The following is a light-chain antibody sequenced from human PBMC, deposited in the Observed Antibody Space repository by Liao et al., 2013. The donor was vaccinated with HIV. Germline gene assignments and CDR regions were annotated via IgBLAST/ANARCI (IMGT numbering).Light chain of an antibody. CDR1: NIGSYS. Sequence: SYELTQPPSVSVAPGKTATITCGGNNIGSYSVHWYQQKAGEAPVLVIYYDSHRPSGIPERFSGSNSGNAATLTISRVEAGDEADYYCQVWDDSPNHWVFGGGTKLTVL. J-gene: IGLJ3*02. V-gene: IGLV3-21*04. CDR2: YDS. CDR3: QVWDDSPNHWV.